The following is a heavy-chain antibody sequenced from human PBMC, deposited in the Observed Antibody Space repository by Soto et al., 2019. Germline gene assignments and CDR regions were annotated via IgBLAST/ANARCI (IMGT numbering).Heavy chain of an antibody. CDR3: ARHAREYWFDP. CDR1: GGSISSSSYY. D-gene: IGHD3-10*01. Sequence: SETLSLTCTVSGGSISSSSYYWGWIRQPPGKGLEWIGSIYYSGSTYYNPSLKSRVTISVDTSKNQFSLKLSSVTAADTAVYYCARHAREYWFDPWGQGTLVTVSS. V-gene: IGHV4-39*01. CDR2: IYYSGST. J-gene: IGHJ5*02.